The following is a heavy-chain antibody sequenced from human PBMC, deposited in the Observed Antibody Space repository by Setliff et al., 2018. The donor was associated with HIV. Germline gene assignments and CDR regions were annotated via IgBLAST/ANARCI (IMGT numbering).Heavy chain of an antibody. CDR2: IYTSGST. CDR3: ARHLTPLLVVVS. V-gene: IGHV4-59*08. D-gene: IGHD2-15*01. Sequence: PSETLSLTCTVSGDSISRYYWSWIRQPPGKGLEWIGYIYTSGSTMYNPSLKSRVSISIDKSKKQFSLKVTSVTATDTAVYYCARHLTPLLVVVSWGQGTLVTVSS. J-gene: IGHJ4*02. CDR1: GDSISRYY.